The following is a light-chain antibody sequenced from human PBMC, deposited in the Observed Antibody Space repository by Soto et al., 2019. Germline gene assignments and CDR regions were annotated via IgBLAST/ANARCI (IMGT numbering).Light chain of an antibody. Sequence: QSVLTQPPSASGTPGQRVTISCSGSSSNIGSNTVNWYQQLPGTAPKLLIYSNNQRPSGVPDRFSGSVSGTSASLAISGLQSEDEADYYCAAWHDSLNGPVFGGGTKLTVL. V-gene: IGLV1-44*01. CDR3: AAWHDSLNGPV. J-gene: IGLJ2*01. CDR2: SNN. CDR1: SSNIGSNT.